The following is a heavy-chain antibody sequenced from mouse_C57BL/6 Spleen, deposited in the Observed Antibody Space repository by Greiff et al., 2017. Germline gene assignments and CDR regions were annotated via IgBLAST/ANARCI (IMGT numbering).Heavy chain of an antibody. J-gene: IGHJ1*03. CDR3: AREGADGYFV. CDR1: GFTFSDYY. Sequence: EVKLVESEGGLVQPGSSMKLSCTASGFTFSDYYMAWVRQVPEKGLEWVANINYDGSSTYYLDSLKSRFIISRDNAKNILYLQMSSLKSEDTATYYCAREGADGYFVWGTGTTVTVSS. D-gene: IGHD2-3*01. CDR2: INYDGSST. V-gene: IGHV5-16*01.